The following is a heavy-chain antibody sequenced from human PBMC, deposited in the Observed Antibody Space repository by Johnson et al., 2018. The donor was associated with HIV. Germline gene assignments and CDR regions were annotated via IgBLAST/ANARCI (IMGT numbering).Heavy chain of an antibody. Sequence: QVQLVESGGGVVQPGRSLRLYCAASGFTFSSYAMHWVRQAPGKGLEWVAVISYDGSNKYYADSVKGRFTISRDNSKNTLYLQMNSLRAEDTAVYYCAKDMVRGMTTVTTTNAFDIWGQGTMVTVSS. V-gene: IGHV3-30-3*01. D-gene: IGHD4-17*01. CDR3: AKDMVRGMTTVTTTNAFDI. CDR2: ISYDGSNK. J-gene: IGHJ3*02. CDR1: GFTFSSYA.